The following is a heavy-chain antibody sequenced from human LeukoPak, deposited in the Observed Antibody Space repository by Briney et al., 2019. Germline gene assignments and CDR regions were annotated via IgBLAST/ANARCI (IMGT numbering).Heavy chain of an antibody. CDR2: IYYSGST. CDR3: ARTPNLKGRYYYGSGSFIPSARYHYMDV. Sequence: KPSETLSLTCAVYGGSFSGYYWSWIRQPPGKGLEWIGYIYYSGSTNYNPSLKSRVTISVDTSKNQFSLKLSSVTAADTAVYYCARTPNLKGRYYYGSGSFIPSARYHYMDVWGKGTTVTVSS. J-gene: IGHJ6*03. CDR1: GGSFSGYY. D-gene: IGHD3-10*01. V-gene: IGHV4-59*01.